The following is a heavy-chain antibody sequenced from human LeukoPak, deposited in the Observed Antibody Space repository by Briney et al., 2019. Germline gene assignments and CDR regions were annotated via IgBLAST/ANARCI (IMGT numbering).Heavy chain of an antibody. Sequence: SVKVSCKASGGTFSSYAISWVRQAPGQGLEWMGGIIPMFGTANYAQKFQGRVTITTDESTSTAYMELSSLRSEDTAVYYCAGGIDGYNLVDYWGQGTLVTVSS. CDR1: GGTFSSYA. V-gene: IGHV1-69*05. CDR2: IIPMFGTA. J-gene: IGHJ4*02. CDR3: AGGIDGYNLVDY. D-gene: IGHD5-24*01.